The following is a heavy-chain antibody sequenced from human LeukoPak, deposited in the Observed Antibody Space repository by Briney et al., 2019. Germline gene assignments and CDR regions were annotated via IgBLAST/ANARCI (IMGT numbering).Heavy chain of an antibody. D-gene: IGHD2-21*02. Sequence: GGSLRLSCAASGFTFSSYSMNWVRQAPGKGLEWVSYISSSSTIYYADSVKGRFTISRDNAKTTLYLQMNSLRAEDTAVYYCASENVVLTAFGYWGQGTLVTVSS. CDR2: ISSSSTI. J-gene: IGHJ4*02. V-gene: IGHV3-48*04. CDR3: ASENVVLTAFGY. CDR1: GFTFSSYS.